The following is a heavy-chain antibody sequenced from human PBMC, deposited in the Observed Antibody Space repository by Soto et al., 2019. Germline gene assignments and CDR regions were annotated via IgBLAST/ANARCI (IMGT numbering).Heavy chain of an antibody. CDR3: ARDDSPPGNRTGLRFLEWSPPYYYYYGMDV. D-gene: IGHD3-3*01. J-gene: IGHJ6*04. CDR2: ISAYNGNT. V-gene: IGHV1-18*01. Sequence: ASVKVSCKASGYTFTSYGISWVRQAPGQGLEWMGWISAYNGNTNYAQKLQGRVTMTTDTSTSTAYMELRSLRSDDTAVYYCARDDSPPGNRTGLRFLEWSPPYYYYYGMDVWAKGTTVTVSS. CDR1: GYTFTSYG.